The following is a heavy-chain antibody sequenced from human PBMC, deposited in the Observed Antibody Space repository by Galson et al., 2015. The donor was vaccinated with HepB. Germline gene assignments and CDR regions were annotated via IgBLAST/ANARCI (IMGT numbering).Heavy chain of an antibody. J-gene: IGHJ6*02. V-gene: IGHV3-74*01. Sequence: SLRLSCAASGFTFSSYWMHWVRQAPGKGLVWVSRINSDGSSTSYADSVKGRFTISRDNAKNTLYLQMNSLRAEDTAVYYCARAYDFWSGYYSSLPYYYYYGMDVWGQGTTVTVSS. D-gene: IGHD3-3*01. CDR1: GFTFSSYW. CDR3: ARAYDFWSGYYSSLPYYYYYGMDV. CDR2: INSDGSST.